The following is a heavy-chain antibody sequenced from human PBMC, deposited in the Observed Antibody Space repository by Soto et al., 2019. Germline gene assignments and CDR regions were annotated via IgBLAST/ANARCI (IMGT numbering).Heavy chain of an antibody. CDR1: GLTFSVSW. V-gene: IGHV3-74*01. D-gene: IGHD1-1*01. CDR3: TTTVNIPQNS. CDR2: INGDGSST. J-gene: IGHJ4*02. Sequence: PGGSLRLSCAASGLTFSVSWMHWVRQAPGKGLMWVSRINGDGSSTAYAESVKGRLTISIDNAKNTLYLQISSLRAEDTAVYYCTTTVNIPQNSSGQGTLVTVSS.